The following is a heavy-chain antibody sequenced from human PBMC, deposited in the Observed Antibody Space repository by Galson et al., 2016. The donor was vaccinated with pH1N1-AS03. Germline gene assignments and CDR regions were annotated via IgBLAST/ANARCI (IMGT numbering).Heavy chain of an antibody. V-gene: IGHV3-49*03. D-gene: IGHD2-15*01. J-gene: IGHJ6*03. CDR2: IRSKTYGGTT. CDR3: TRDGGRGYYSYYNDV. Sequence: SLRLSCAASGFTFGEYSMSWFRQAPGKGLEWIGFIRSKTYGGTTEYAASVKGRFTISRDDSNNIAYLRVNSLKTEDTAVFYCTRDGGRGYYSYYNDVWGKGTTVTVSS. CDR1: GFTFGEYS.